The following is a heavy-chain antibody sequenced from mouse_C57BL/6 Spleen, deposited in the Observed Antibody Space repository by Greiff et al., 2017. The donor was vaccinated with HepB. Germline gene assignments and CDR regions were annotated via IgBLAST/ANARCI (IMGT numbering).Heavy chain of an antibody. CDR3: ARDDWDYDNYAMDY. CDR2: ISYDGSN. J-gene: IGHJ4*01. D-gene: IGHD2-4*01. Sequence: EVQLVESGPGLVKPSQSLSLTCSVTGYSITSGYYWNWIRQFPGNKLEWMGYISYDGSNNYNHSLKNRISITRDTSKNQFFLKLNSVTTEDTATYDCARDDWDYDNYAMDYWGQGTSVTVSS. V-gene: IGHV3-6*01. CDR1: GYSITSGYY.